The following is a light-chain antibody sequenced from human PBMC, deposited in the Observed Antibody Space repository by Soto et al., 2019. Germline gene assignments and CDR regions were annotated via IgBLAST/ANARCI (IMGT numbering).Light chain of an antibody. V-gene: IGKV1-33*01. Sequence: DIQMTQSPSSLSASVGDRVTITCQASHDITKYLNWYQQKPGKAPKLLIYYTSNVETGVPFRFSGRGSGTNFTLTISGLRPEDFATYYCQYYDNFPPMFTFGQGTKLEMK. CDR3: QYYDNFPPMFT. CDR2: YTS. CDR1: HDITKY. J-gene: IGKJ2*01.